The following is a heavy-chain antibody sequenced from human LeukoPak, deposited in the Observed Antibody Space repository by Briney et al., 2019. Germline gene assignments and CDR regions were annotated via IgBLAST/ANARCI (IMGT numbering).Heavy chain of an antibody. CDR3: ARGLGATGAFDI. Sequence: ASVKVSCTGSGYTFTGYYMHWVRQPPGQGLERKGCVNPNSGGTNNAQKFQGRVTMTRDTSISTAYMALSRLRSDDTAVYYCARGLGATGAFDIWGQGTMVTVSS. J-gene: IGHJ3*02. CDR1: GYTFTGYY. V-gene: IGHV1-2*02. CDR2: VNPNSGGT. D-gene: IGHD1-26*01.